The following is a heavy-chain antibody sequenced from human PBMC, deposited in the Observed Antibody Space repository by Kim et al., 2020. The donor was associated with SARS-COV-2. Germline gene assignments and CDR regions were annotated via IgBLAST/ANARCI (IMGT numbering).Heavy chain of an antibody. J-gene: IGHJ5*02. CDR2: IYYSGST. V-gene: IGHV4-31*03. D-gene: IGHD4-17*01. Sequence: SETLSLTCTVSGGSISSGGYYWSWIRQHPGKGLEWIGYIYYSGSTYYNPSLKSRVTISVDTAKNQFSLKLSSVTAADTAVYYCARKISTDDGDYRVNWFDPCGQGRLFTVSS. CDR3: ARKISTDDGDYRVNWFDP. CDR1: GGSISSGGYY.